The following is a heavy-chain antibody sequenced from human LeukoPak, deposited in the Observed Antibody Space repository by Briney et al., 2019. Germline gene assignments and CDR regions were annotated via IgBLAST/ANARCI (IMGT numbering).Heavy chain of an antibody. CDR1: GLTFNTYG. J-gene: IGHJ4*02. CDR2: VSGSGSTT. V-gene: IGHV3-23*01. CDR3: AKSLDYGGNRARLDF. D-gene: IGHD4-23*01. Sequence: GGSLRLSCAASGLTFNTYGMNWVRQAPGKGLEWVSAVSGSGSTTYYARSVKGRFTVSRDNSKNTLYLQMNSLRVDDTAVYYCAKSLDYGGNRARLDFWGQGTLVTVSS.